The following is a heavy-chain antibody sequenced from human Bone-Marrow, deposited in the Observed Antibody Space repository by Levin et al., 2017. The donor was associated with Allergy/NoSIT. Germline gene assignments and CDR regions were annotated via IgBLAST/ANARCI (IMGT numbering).Heavy chain of an antibody. J-gene: IGHJ4*02. V-gene: IGHV3-13*01. CDR3: ARGVDREFDY. CDR1: GFTFSNND. D-gene: IGHD3-10*01. CDR2: IGPTGNT. Sequence: PGGSLRLSCAASGFTFSNNDIHWVRQGTGKGLEWVSVIGPTGNTYYAGSVKGRFTISRENGKNSVYLQMNSLRDGDTAVYYCARGVDREFDYWGQGTLVIVSS.